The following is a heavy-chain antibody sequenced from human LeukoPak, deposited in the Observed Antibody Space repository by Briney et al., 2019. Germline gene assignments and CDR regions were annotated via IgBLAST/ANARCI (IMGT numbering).Heavy chain of an antibody. Sequence: ASVKVSCKASGYTFTSYDINWVRQATGQGLEWMGWMNPNSGNTGYAQKFQGRVIITRNTSISTAYMELSSLRSEDTAVYYCARGRGEDVVLGFDPWGQGTLVTVSS. CDR2: MNPNSGNT. CDR1: GYTFTSYD. V-gene: IGHV1-8*03. D-gene: IGHD2-8*01. CDR3: ARGRGEDVVLGFDP. J-gene: IGHJ5*02.